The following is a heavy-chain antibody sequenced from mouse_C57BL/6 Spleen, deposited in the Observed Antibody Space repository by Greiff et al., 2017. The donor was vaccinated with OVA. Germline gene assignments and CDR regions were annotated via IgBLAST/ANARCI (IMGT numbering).Heavy chain of an antibody. J-gene: IGHJ4*01. D-gene: IGHD2-4*01. Sequence: VQLQQSVAELVRPGASVKLSCTASGFNIKNTYMHWVKQRPEQGLEWIGRIDPANGNTKSAPKFQGTATITADTSSNTAYLQLSSLTSEDTAIYYGARGMGLRQGYAMGYWGQGTSGTVSS. CDR2: IDPANGNT. CDR1: GFNIKNTY. V-gene: IGHV14-3*01. CDR3: ARGMGLRQGYAMGY.